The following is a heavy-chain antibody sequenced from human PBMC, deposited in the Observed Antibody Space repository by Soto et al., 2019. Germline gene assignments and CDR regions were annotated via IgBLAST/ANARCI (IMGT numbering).Heavy chain of an antibody. CDR1: GFTFSSYS. Sequence: GGSLRLSCAASGFTFSSYSMNWVRQAPGKGLEWVSSISSSGYIYYADSVKGRFTISRDNAKNSLYLQMNSLRAEDTAVYHCARDRVVAPPTNWFDPWGQGTLVTVSS. V-gene: IGHV3-21*01. CDR2: ISSSGYI. J-gene: IGHJ5*02. CDR3: ARDRVVAPPTNWFDP. D-gene: IGHD2-15*01.